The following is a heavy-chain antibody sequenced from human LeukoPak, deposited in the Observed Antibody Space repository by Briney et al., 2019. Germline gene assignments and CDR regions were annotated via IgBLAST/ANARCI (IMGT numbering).Heavy chain of an antibody. J-gene: IGHJ4*02. CDR2: INPNSGGT. CDR3: ARGPLGAAPYYFDY. CDR1: GYTFTGYY. Sequence: ASVKVSCKASGYTFTGYYMHWVRQAAGQGLEWMGWINPNSGGTNYAQKFQGRVTMTRDTSISTAYMELSRLRSDDTAVYYCARGPLGAAPYYFDYWGQGTLVTVSS. D-gene: IGHD1-26*01. V-gene: IGHV1-2*02.